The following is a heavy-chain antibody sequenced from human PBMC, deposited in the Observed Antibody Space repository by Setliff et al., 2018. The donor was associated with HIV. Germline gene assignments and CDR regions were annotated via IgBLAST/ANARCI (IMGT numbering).Heavy chain of an antibody. CDR3: GKDLHYYDTSYYRFYWYFEH. J-gene: IGHJ2*01. CDR2: INNDGSYA. V-gene: IGHV3-74*01. CDR1: GFTFSSYW. D-gene: IGHD3-10*01. Sequence: GGSLRLSCAASGFTFSSYWMHWVRQAPGKGLVWVSRINNDGSYASYADSVKGRFTISRDNAKNTLYLQMSSLRAEDRAVYYCGKDLHYYDTSYYRFYWYFEHWGRGTLVTVSS.